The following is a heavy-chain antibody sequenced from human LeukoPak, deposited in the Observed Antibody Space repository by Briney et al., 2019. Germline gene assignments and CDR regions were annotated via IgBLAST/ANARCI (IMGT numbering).Heavy chain of an antibody. V-gene: IGHV3-30*02. Sequence: GGSLRLSCAASGFTFSDYSMHWVRQAPGKGLNWVAFIRYDGNNKYYADSVKGRFTTSRDSAKNTLYLQMNSLRAEDTAVYYCARAATGTRNGLDIWGQGTMVSVSS. J-gene: IGHJ3*02. CDR1: GFTFSDYS. D-gene: IGHD1-1*01. CDR2: IRYDGNNK. CDR3: ARAATGTRNGLDI.